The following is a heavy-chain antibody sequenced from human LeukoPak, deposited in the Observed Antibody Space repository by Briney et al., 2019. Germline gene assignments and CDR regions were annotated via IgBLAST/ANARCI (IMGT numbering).Heavy chain of an antibody. CDR1: GGFFSGYY. D-gene: IGHD6-19*01. Sequence: SETLSLTCAVYGGFFSGYYWSWIRQPPGKGLEGIGEINHSGSTNYNPSLKSRVTISVDASKSQFSPKLSSVSAADTAVYYCARGRGAVAYYYGMDVWGQGTTVPV. V-gene: IGHV4-34*01. CDR2: INHSGST. J-gene: IGHJ6*02. CDR3: ARGRGAVAYYYGMDV.